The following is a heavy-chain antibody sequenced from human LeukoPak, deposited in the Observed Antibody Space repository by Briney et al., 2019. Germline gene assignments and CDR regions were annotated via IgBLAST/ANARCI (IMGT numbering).Heavy chain of an antibody. CDR1: GFTFSDHY. CDR3: ARSDSSGYFYR. Sequence: GGPLRLSCAASGFTFSDHYVDWVRQAPGKGLEWVGRTRNKANDYTTEYAATVRGRFTISRHDSENSLYMQMNSLKIEDTAVYYCARSDSSGYFYRWGQGTLVTVSS. V-gene: IGHV3-72*01. D-gene: IGHD3-22*01. J-gene: IGHJ4*02. CDR2: TRNKANDYTT.